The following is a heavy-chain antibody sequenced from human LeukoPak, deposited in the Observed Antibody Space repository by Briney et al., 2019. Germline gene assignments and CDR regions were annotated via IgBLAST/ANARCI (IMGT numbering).Heavy chain of an antibody. CDR1: GFAFSTYG. J-gene: IGHJ3*01. CDR2: IWFDGSNK. Sequence: GKSLRLSCAASGFAFSTYGMHWVRQPPGKGLEWVAVIWFDGSNKYYADSVKGRFTISRDNSKNILSLQTNSLRAEDTAVYYCARAVGPFDFWGQGTMVTVSS. CDR3: ARAVGPFDF. V-gene: IGHV3-33*01.